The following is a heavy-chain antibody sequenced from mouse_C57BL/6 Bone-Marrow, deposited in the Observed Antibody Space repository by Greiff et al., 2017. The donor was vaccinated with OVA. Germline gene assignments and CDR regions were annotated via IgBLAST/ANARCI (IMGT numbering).Heavy chain of an antibody. V-gene: IGHV1-64*01. D-gene: IGHD1-1*01. CDR1: GYTFTSYW. Sequence: QVQLQQPGAELVKPGASVKLSCKASGYTFTSYWMHWVKQRPGQGLEWIGMIHPNSGSTNYNEKFKSKATLTVDKSSSTAYMQLSSLTSEDSAVYYCARKGGTTDYYFDYWGQGTTLTVSS. J-gene: IGHJ2*01. CDR3: ARKGGTTDYYFDY. CDR2: IHPNSGST.